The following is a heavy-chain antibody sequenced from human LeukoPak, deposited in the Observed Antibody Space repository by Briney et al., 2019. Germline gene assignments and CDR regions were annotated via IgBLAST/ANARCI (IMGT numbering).Heavy chain of an antibody. CDR1: GFTVSSNY. CDR2: IYSGGST. V-gene: IGHV3-66*02. CDR3: ARGRSGGDYFDY. J-gene: IGHJ4*02. Sequence: LTGGSLRLSCAASGFTVSSNYMSWVRQAPGKGLEWVSVIYSGGSTYYADSVKGRFTISRDNSKNTLYLQMNSLRTEDTAVYYCARGRSGGDYFDYWGQGTLVTVSS.